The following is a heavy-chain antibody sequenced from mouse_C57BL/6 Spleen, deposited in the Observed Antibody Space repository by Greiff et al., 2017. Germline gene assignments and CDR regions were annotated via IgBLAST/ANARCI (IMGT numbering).Heavy chain of an antibody. CDR2: IYPGDGDT. D-gene: IGHD1-1*01. J-gene: IGHJ2*01. CDR3: ARGFITRYYFDY. Sequence: VQLQQSGAELVKPGASVKISCKASGYAFSSYWMNWVKQRHGKGLEWIGQIYPGDGDTNYNGKFKGKATLTADKASSTAYMQLSSLTSEDSAVYFCARGFITRYYFDYWGQGTTLTVSS. CDR1: GYAFSSYW. V-gene: IGHV1-80*01.